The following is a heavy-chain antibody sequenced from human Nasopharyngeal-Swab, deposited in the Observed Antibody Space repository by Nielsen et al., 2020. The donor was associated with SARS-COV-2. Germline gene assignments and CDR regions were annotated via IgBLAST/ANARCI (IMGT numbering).Heavy chain of an antibody. V-gene: IGHV1-3*01. CDR3: ARDYDFWSGYLYYGMDV. CDR1: EYTFTSYY. Sequence: ASVKVSCKASEYTFTSYYMHWVRQAPGQRLEWMGWINAGNGNTKYSQKFQGRVTITRDTSASTAYMELSSLRSEDTAVYYCARDYDFWSGYLYYGMDVWGQGTTVTVSS. J-gene: IGHJ6*02. D-gene: IGHD3-3*01. CDR2: INAGNGNT.